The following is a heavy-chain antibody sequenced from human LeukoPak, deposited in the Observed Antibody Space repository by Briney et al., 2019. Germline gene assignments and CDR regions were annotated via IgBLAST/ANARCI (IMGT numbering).Heavy chain of an antibody. CDR1: GFTFSSYS. CDR3: AKDWLLLGGSGIPGFSYGMDV. J-gene: IGHJ6*02. D-gene: IGHD3-10*01. CDR2: ISSSSSTI. V-gene: IGHV3-48*01. Sequence: GGSLRLSCAASGFTFSSYSMNWVRQAPGKGLEWVSYISSSSSTIYYADSVKGRFTISRDNSKNTLYLQMNSLRAEDTAVYYCAKDWLLLGGSGIPGFSYGMDVWGQGTTVTVSS.